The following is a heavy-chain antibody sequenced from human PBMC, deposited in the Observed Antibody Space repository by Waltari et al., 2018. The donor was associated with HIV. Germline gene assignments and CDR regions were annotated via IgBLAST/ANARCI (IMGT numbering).Heavy chain of an antibody. J-gene: IGHJ4*02. Sequence: VHLVETGGGLVKPGGSLRLSCPAPGFTFSDYTMNWVRQAPGKGLEWVSSIGGGGSDIYYADSVKGRFTISRDNGKNSLYLQMNSLRAEDTALYYCARQFDYWGQGTLVTVSS. CDR2: IGGGGSDI. V-gene: IGHV3-21*01. CDR1: GFTFSDYT. CDR3: ARQFDY.